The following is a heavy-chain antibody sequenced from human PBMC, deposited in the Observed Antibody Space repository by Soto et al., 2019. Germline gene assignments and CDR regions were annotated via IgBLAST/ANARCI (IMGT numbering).Heavy chain of an antibody. CDR1: GFTFSSYW. Sequence: PGGSLRLSCAASGFTFSSYWMSWVRQAPGKGLEWVANIKQDGSEKYYVDSVKGRFTISRDNAKNSLYLQMNSLRAEDTAVYYCARATGTDCSGGSCYSKVFDYWGQGTMVTVYS. CDR3: ARATGTDCSGGSCYSKVFDY. CDR2: IKQDGSEK. V-gene: IGHV3-7*03. D-gene: IGHD2-15*01. J-gene: IGHJ4*02.